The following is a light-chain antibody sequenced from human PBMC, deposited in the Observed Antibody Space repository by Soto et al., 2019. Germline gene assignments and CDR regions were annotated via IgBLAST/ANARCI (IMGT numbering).Light chain of an antibody. CDR1: QSVSSSY. V-gene: IGKV3-20*01. CDR3: QQYGSSPWT. J-gene: IGKJ1*01. Sequence: ESVLTQSPGTLSLSPGERATLSCRASQSVSSSYLAWYQQKPGQAPRLLIYGASSRATGIPDRFSGSGSGIDFTLTISRLEPEDFAVYYCQQYGSSPWTFGQGTKVEIK. CDR2: GAS.